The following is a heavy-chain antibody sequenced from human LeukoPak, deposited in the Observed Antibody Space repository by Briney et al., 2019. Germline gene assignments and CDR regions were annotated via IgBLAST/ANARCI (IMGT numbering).Heavy chain of an antibody. CDR3: SGHYGPGPV. CDR1: GYTFSDHH. CDR2: IHPNGHDT. D-gene: IGHD3-10*01. V-gene: IGHV1-2*02. J-gene: IGHJ4*02. Sequence: GASVTVSFKASGYTFSDHHILWVRQAPGQGLEWMGWIHPNGHDTKYAQKFQGRMTMTTDTSISTAYMELNRVTSDDTAVYYCSGHYGPGPVWGQGTLITASS.